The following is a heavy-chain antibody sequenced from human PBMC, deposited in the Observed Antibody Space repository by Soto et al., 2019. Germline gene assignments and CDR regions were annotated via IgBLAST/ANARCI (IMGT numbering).Heavy chain of an antibody. J-gene: IGHJ5*02. CDR1: GGSFSGYY. Sequence: QVQLQQWGAGLLKPSETLSLTCVVYGGSFSGYYWSWIRQSPGKGLEWIGGINHRGSTNYNPSLESRDTISVDTSKNQFSLKLPSVTAADTAMYYCARDGFCTSTTCRVGNWFDPWGQGTLVTVSS. CDR3: ARDGFCTSTTCRVGNWFDP. CDR2: INHRGST. V-gene: IGHV4-34*01. D-gene: IGHD2-2*01.